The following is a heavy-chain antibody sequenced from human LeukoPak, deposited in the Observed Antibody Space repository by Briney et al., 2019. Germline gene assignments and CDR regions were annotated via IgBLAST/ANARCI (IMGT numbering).Heavy chain of an antibody. V-gene: IGHV1-2*02. D-gene: IGHD2-21*01. CDR2: INPNSGGT. CDR3: ARIPGAVFFDL. Sequence: ASVKVSCKASGYTFTGYYMHWVRQAPGQGLEWMGWINPNSGGTNYAQQFQGRVTMTRDTSISTAYMELNSLTSDDTAVYYCARIPGAVFFDLWGRGTLVTVSS. J-gene: IGHJ2*01. CDR1: GYTFTGYY.